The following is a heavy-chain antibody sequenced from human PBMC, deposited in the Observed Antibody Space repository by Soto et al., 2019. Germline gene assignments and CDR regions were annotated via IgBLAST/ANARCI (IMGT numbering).Heavy chain of an antibody. J-gene: IGHJ5*02. D-gene: IGHD3-3*01. CDR2: INHSGST. Sequence: PSWTLALTCAVYGETFCGYDWGGIRQPPGKGLEWIGEINHSGSTNYNPSLKSRVTISVDTSKNQFSLKLSSVTAADTAVYYCARKIHYDFWSGYYYNWFDPWGQGTLVTVSS. CDR3: ARKIHYDFWSGYYYNWFDP. CDR1: GETFCGYD. V-gene: IGHV4-34*01.